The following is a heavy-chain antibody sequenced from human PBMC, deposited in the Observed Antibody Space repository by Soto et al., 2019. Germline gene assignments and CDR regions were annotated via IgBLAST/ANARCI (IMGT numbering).Heavy chain of an antibody. V-gene: IGHV3-30*03. CDR3: ATGRRTRFDP. CDR2: ISFDGTAK. CDR1: GFTFNRYG. J-gene: IGHJ5*02. Sequence: PGGSLRLSCVASGFTFNRYGMHWVRQAPGKGLEWVAEISFDGTAKYYAESVKGRFTVSRDNGNNTLHLEMNSLGAKDTAVYFCATGRRTRFDPWGQGTLVTVSS.